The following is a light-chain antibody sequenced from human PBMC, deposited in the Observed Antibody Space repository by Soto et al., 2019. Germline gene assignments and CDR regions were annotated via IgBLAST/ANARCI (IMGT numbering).Light chain of an antibody. V-gene: IGKV1-5*01. CDR1: QDIFNY. Sequence: VSPTDSDRVTLTCLASQDIFNYLAWYQQKPGKAPKLLMFDASSLDSGVPSRFSGSGSGTEFTLTISSLQPDDFATYYCQQYNAYPWPFGQ. CDR2: DAS. J-gene: IGKJ1*01. CDR3: QQYNAYPWP.